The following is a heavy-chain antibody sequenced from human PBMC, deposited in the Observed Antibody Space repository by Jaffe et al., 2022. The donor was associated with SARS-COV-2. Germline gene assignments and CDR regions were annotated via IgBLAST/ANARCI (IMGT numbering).Heavy chain of an antibody. CDR1: GFTFSSYA. Sequence: EVQLLESGGGLVQPGGSLRLSCAASGFTFSSYAMSWVRQAPGKGLEWVSAISGSGGSTYYADSVKGRFTISRDNSKNTLYLQMNSLRAEDTAVYYCANSRYYDILTGYLNLYYYYGMDVWGQGTTVTVSS. V-gene: IGHV3-23*01. D-gene: IGHD3-9*01. CDR3: ANSRYYDILTGYLNLYYYYGMDV. CDR2: ISGSGGST. J-gene: IGHJ6*02.